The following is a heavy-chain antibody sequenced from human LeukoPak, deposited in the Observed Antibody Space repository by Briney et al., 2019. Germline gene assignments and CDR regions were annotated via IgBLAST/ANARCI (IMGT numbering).Heavy chain of an antibody. CDR3: ARGHYYDSRLHWFDP. Sequence: ASETLSLTCAVYGGSFSGYYWSWIRQPPGEGLEWIGEINHSGSTNYNPSLKSRVTISVDTSKNQFSLKLSSVTAADTAVYYCARGHYYDSRLHWFDPWGQGTLVTVSS. V-gene: IGHV4-34*01. CDR2: INHSGST. J-gene: IGHJ5*02. CDR1: GGSFSGYY. D-gene: IGHD3-22*01.